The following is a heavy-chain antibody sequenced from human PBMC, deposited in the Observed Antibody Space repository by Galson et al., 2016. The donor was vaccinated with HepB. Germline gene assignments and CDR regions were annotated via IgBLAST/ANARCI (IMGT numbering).Heavy chain of an antibody. CDR3: GKDGGYSGYDFEVHGGVES. CDR2: INTNGGST. CDR1: GFTFSTYA. J-gene: IGHJ4*02. Sequence: SLRLSCAASGFTFSTYAMHWVRQAPGKGLEYVSAINTNGGSTYYADSVKGRFTISRDNSRNTLYLQMSRLRPDDTALYYCGKDGGYSGYDFEVHGGVESWGPGTLVTVSS. D-gene: IGHD5-12*01. V-gene: IGHV3-64D*09.